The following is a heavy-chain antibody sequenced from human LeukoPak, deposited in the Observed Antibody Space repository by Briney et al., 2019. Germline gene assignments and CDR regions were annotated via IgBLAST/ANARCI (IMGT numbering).Heavy chain of an antibody. CDR1: GGSFSGYY. CDR2: INHSGST. V-gene: IGHV4-34*01. CDR3: ARKKGAATRAWFDP. Sequence: PSETLSLTCAVYGGSFSGYYWSWIRQPPGKGLEWIGEINHSGSTNYNPSLKSRVTISVDTSKNQFSLKLSSVTAADTAVYYCARKKGAATRAWFDPWGQETLVTVSS. D-gene: IGHD2-15*01. J-gene: IGHJ5*02.